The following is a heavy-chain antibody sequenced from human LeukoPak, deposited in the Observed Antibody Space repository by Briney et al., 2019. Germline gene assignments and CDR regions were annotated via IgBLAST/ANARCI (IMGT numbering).Heavy chain of an antibody. CDR1: GGSMTDYY. Sequence: PSETLSLTCTVSGGSMTDYYWSWIRQPPGEGLEWLGYIHSTGSTNYNPSLKSRVTISVDTSKKQFSLKLRSVTAADTAVYYCARDVYDSSGYYLLGDNWGQGTLVTVSS. D-gene: IGHD3-22*01. CDR2: IHSTGST. CDR3: ARDVYDSSGYYLLGDN. J-gene: IGHJ4*02. V-gene: IGHV4-59*01.